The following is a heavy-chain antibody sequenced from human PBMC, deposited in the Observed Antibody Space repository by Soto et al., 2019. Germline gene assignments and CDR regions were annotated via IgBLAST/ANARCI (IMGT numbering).Heavy chain of an antibody. V-gene: IGHV4-39*01. D-gene: IGHD2-2*03. CDR2: IYYSGST. Sequence: TSETLSLTCTVSGGSISSSSYYWGWIRQPPGKGLEWIGSIYYSGSTYYNPSLKSRVTISVDTSKNQFSLKLSSVTAADTAVYYCARLDGRIDYWGQGTLVTVSS. J-gene: IGHJ4*02. CDR3: ARLDGRIDY. CDR1: GGSISSSSYY.